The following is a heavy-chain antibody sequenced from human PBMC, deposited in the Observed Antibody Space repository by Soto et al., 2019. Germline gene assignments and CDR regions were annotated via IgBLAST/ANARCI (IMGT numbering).Heavy chain of an antibody. D-gene: IGHD6-19*01. CDR2: INPNSGGT. CDR1: GYTFTGYY. V-gene: IGHV1-2*04. Sequence: ASVKVSCKASGYTFTGYYMHWGRQAPGQGLEWMGWINPNSGGTNYAQKFQGWVTMTRDTSISTAYMELSRLRSDDTAVYYCARPAVAGRLDNWFDPWGQGTLVTVSS. J-gene: IGHJ5*02. CDR3: ARPAVAGRLDNWFDP.